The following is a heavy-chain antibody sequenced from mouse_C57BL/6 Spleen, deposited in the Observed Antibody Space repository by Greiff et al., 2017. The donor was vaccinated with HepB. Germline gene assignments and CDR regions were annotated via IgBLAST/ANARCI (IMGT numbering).Heavy chain of an antibody. Sequence: QVQLQQPGAELVMPGASVKLSCKASGYTFTSYWMHWVKQRPGQGLEWIGEIDPSDSYTNYNQKFKGKSTLTEDKSSSTAYMQLSSLTSEDSAVYYCARWDYYGSSKGYWGQGTTLTVSS. CDR1: GYTFTSYW. D-gene: IGHD1-1*01. V-gene: IGHV1-69*01. CDR3: ARWDYYGSSKGY. CDR2: IDPSDSYT. J-gene: IGHJ2*01.